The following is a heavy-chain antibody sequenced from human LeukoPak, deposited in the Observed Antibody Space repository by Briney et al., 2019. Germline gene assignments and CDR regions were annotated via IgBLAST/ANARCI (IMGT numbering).Heavy chain of an antibody. CDR2: INPNSGGT. D-gene: IGHD3-22*01. CDR3: ARLTTYYYDSSGYSRNSYAFDI. J-gene: IGHJ3*02. CDR1: GYTFTGYY. V-gene: IGHV1-2*02. Sequence: ASVKVSCKASGYTFTGYYMHWVRQAPGQGLEWMGWINPNSGGTNYAQKFQGRVTMTRDTSISTAYMELSRLRSDDTAVYYCARLTTYYYDSSGYSRNSYAFDIWGQGTMVTVS.